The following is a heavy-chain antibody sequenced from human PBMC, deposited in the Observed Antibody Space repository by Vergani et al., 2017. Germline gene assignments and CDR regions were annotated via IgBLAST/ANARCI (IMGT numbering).Heavy chain of an antibody. D-gene: IGHD3-9*01. CDR3: ARDQGYFDYFDY. V-gene: IGHV3-33*01. Sequence: QVQLVESGGGVVQPGRSLRLSCAASGFTFSSYGMHWVRQAPGKGLEGVAVIWYDGSNKYYADSVKGRFTISRDNSKNTLYLQMNSLRAEDTAVYYCARDQGYFDYFDYWGQGTLVTVSS. CDR2: IWYDGSNK. J-gene: IGHJ4*02. CDR1: GFTFSSYG.